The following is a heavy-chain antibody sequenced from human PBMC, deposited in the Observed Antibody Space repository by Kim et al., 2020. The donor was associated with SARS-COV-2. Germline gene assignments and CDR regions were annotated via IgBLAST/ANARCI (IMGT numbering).Heavy chain of an antibody. CDR3: ARVGVGATRSGLDY. CDR1: GFTFSSYS. D-gene: IGHD1-26*01. J-gene: IGHJ4*02. Sequence: GGSLRLSCAASGFTFSSYSMNWVRQAPGKGLEWVSYISSSSSTIYYADSVKGRFTISRDNAKNSLYLQMNSLRAEDTAVYYCARVGVGATRSGLDYWGQGTLVTVSS. CDR2: ISSSSSTI. V-gene: IGHV3-48*04.